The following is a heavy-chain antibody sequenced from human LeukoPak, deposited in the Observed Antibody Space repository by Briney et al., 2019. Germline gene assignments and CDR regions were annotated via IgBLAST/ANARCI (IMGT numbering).Heavy chain of an antibody. CDR3: ARENSNYPPRGALDI. V-gene: IGHV4-39*07. CDR1: GGSVSSNNYY. CDR2: IYYTVNT. Sequence: KASETLSLTCTVSGGSVSSNNYYWGWIRQPPGRGLEWIGTIYYTVNTYYNPSLKSRVTTSIDTSENQFSLKLSSVTATDTAVYYCARENSNYPPRGALDIWGQGTMVTVSS. J-gene: IGHJ3*02. D-gene: IGHD4-11*01.